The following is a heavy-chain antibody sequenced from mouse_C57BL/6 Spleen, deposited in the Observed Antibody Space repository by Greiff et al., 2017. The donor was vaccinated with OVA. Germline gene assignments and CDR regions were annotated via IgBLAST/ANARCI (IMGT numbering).Heavy chain of an antibody. V-gene: IGHV1-82*01. D-gene: IGHD1-1*01. CDR1: GYAFSSSW. CDR2: IYPGDGDT. CDR3: AREIIYYGSDFDY. Sequence: QVQLQQSGPELVKPGASVKISCKASGYAFSSSWMNWVKQRPGKGLEWIGRIYPGDGDTNYNGKFKGKATLTADKSSSTAYMQLSSLTSEDSAVYFCAREIIYYGSDFDYWGQGTTLTVSS. J-gene: IGHJ2*01.